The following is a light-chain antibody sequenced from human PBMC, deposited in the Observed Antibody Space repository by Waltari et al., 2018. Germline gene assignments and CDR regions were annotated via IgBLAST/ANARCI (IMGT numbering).Light chain of an antibody. V-gene: IGKV1D-13*01. CDR3: QQFNNYPSIT. J-gene: IGKJ5*01. CDR2: DAA. Sequence: AIQLIQPPSSPSASAGDRVTITCRASQGIISALAWYQQQPGKAPKLLIYDAASLESGVPSRFSGSGSGTDFTLTTSSLQPEDFATYYCQQFNNYPSITFGQGTRLEIK. CDR1: QGIISA.